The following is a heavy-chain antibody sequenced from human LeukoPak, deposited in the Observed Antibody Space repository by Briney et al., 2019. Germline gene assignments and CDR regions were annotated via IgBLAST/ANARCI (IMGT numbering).Heavy chain of an antibody. V-gene: IGHV3-23*01. CDR2: ISDGGAAT. CDR1: GFTFSNYA. CDR3: AKALNVLVPSTSRWFDP. J-gene: IGHJ5*02. Sequence: GGSLRLSCAASGFTFSNYAMTWVRQAPGKGLEWVTAISDGGAATYYADSVKGRFTISRDNSKNTLSLQMNSLRAEDTAVYYCAKALNVLVPSTSRWFDPWGQGTLVTVSS. D-gene: IGHD2-2*01.